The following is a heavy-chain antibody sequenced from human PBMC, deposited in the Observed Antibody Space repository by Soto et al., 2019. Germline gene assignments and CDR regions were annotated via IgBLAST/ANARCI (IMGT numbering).Heavy chain of an antibody. V-gene: IGHV4-39*01. CDR2: IHYSVST. Sequence: QLQLQESGPGLVKPSETLSRTCTVSGGSISIGIDYWGWIRQPPGKGLGWIGTIHYSVSTNYNPSPKSRVTISVDTSKNQFSLKLSSVTAADTAVYYCARRQSHDYYDRSIYVPWGQGTQVTVSS. D-gene: IGHD3-22*01. CDR1: GGSISIGIDY. J-gene: IGHJ4*02. CDR3: ARRQSHDYYDRSIYVP.